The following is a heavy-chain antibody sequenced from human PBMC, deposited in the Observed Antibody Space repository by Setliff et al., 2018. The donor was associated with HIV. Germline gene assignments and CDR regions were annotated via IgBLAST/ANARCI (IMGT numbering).Heavy chain of an antibody. J-gene: IGHJ4*02. V-gene: IGHV3-30*04. CDR1: GFTFSSYA. D-gene: IGHD3-3*01. Sequence: SGGSLRLSCAASGFTFSSYAMHWVRQAPGKGLEWVAVISYDGINKYYADSVKGRFTISRDNSKNTLYLQMNSLRAEDTAVYYCERERLRFLEWLPLDYWGQGTLVTVSS. CDR2: ISYDGINK. CDR3: ERERLRFLEWLPLDY.